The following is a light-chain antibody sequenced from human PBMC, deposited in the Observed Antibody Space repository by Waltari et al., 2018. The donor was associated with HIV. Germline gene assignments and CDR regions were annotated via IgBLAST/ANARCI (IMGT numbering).Light chain of an antibody. J-gene: IGKJ4*01. V-gene: IGKV1-9*01. Sequence: DIQLTQSTSFLSKSVGDRVTITCRASQDISNNLVWYQQKPGKAPRLLIYAASTLQSGVPSRFGGSGSGTNFTLTITSLHPEDFATYYCQQLNTFHFTFAGGTKV. CDR3: QQLNTFHFT. CDR1: QDISNN. CDR2: AAS.